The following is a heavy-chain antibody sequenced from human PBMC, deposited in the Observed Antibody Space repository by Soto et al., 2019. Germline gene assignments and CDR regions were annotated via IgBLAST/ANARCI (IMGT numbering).Heavy chain of an antibody. D-gene: IGHD3-16*01. Sequence: ASVKVSCKASGYSFTRYGIAWARQAPGQGLEWMGWINTYNGNTNYAQNLQGRVTLITDTSTSTAYMELTSLRSNDTAIYYCAMVDVYVTPSPQDVWGQGTTVTVSS. CDR2: INTYNGNT. CDR3: AMVDVYVTPSPQDV. V-gene: IGHV1-18*01. CDR1: GYSFTRYG. J-gene: IGHJ6*02.